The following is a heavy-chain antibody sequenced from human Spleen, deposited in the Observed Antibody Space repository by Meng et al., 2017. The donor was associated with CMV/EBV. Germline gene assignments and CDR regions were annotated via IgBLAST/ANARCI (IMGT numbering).Heavy chain of an antibody. CDR1: GGSFSGYY. V-gene: IGHV4-34*01. D-gene: IGHD3-10*01. CDR2: INHSGST. J-gene: IGHJ5*02. CDR3: ARGVYYYGSGSYPPKGGFDP. Sequence: QVQPQQWGAAPLKPSETLSLTCAVYGGSFSGYYWSWIRQPPGKGLEWIGEINHSGSTNYNPSLKSRVTISVDTSKNQFSLKLSSVTAADTAVYYCARGVYYYGSGSYPPKGGFDPWGQGTLVTVSS.